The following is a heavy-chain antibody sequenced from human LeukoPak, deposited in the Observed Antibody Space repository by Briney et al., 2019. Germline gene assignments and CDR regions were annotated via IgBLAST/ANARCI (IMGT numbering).Heavy chain of an antibody. J-gene: IGHJ6*03. Sequence: PETLSLTCTVSGGSISSYYCSWIRQLPGRGLEGIGYIYYSGSTNYNPSLKSRVTISVDTSKNQFSLKLSSVTAADTAVYSCARERYGYYHYMDVWGRGTTVTISS. V-gene: IGHV4-59*01. CDR1: GGSISSYY. CDR2: IYYSGST. D-gene: IGHD5-18*01. CDR3: ARERYGYYHYMDV.